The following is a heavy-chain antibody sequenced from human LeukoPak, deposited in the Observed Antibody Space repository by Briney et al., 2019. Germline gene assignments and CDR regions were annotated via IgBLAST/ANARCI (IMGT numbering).Heavy chain of an antibody. CDR3: ARDYSSSSGGFDY. D-gene: IGHD6-6*01. CDR2: IIPILGIA. V-gene: IGHV1-69*04. CDR1: GGTFSSYT. Sequence: ASVKVSCKASGGTFSSYTINWVRQAPGQGLEWMGRIIPILGIANYAQKFQGRVTITADKSTSTAYMELSSLRSEDTAVYYCARDYSSSSGGFDYWGQGTLVTVSS. J-gene: IGHJ4*02.